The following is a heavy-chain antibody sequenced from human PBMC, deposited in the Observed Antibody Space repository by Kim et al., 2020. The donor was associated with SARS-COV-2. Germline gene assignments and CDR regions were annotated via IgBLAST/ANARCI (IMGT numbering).Heavy chain of an antibody. V-gene: IGHV3-15*01. D-gene: IGHD6-19*01. Sequence: AAPVKGRFTISRDDSKNTLYLQMNSLKPEDTAVYYCTTPLGYSSGEFDYWGQGTLVTVSS. J-gene: IGHJ4*02. CDR3: TTPLGYSSGEFDY.